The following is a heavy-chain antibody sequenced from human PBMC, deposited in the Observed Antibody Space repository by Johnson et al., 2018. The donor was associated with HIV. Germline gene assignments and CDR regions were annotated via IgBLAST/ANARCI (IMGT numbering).Heavy chain of an antibody. Sequence: QVQLVESGGGLVQPGGSLRLSCAASGFTFSSYGMHWVRQAPGKGLEWVTFIRYDGSNKYYADSVQGRFTISRDKSENTLYLQMNSLRAEDTAVYYCARSYSTSWNASDIWGQGTMVTVSS. CDR1: GFTFSSYG. V-gene: IGHV3-30*02. D-gene: IGHD4-11*01. CDR3: ARSYSTSWNASDI. J-gene: IGHJ3*02. CDR2: IRYDGSNK.